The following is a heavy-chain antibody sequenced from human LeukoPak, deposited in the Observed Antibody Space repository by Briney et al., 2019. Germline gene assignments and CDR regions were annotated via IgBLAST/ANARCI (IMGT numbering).Heavy chain of an antibody. Sequence: GGTLRLSCAASGFTFSNHGMNWVRQAPGKWLEWVSGISPSGDITYYADSVKGRFTISRDNSKNTLYLEVISLTAEDTAVYYCAKDDAWLRFGEWSQGTLVTVSS. J-gene: IGHJ4*02. V-gene: IGHV3-23*01. D-gene: IGHD3-10*01. CDR1: GFTFSNHG. CDR2: ISPSGDIT. CDR3: AKDDAWLRFGE.